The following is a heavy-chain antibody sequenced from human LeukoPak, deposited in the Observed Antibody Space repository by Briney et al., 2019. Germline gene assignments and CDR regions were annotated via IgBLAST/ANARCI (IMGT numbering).Heavy chain of an antibody. CDR1: GGSISSSSYY. Sequence: PSGTLSLTCTVSGGSISSSSYYWGWIRQPPGKGLEWIGSIYYSGSTYYNPSLKSRVTISVDTSKNQFSLKLSSVTAADTAVYYCARVLISYYDILTGQRLGWFDPWGQGTLVTVSS. J-gene: IGHJ5*02. CDR2: IYYSGST. D-gene: IGHD3-9*01. CDR3: ARVLISYYDILTGQRLGWFDP. V-gene: IGHV4-39*01.